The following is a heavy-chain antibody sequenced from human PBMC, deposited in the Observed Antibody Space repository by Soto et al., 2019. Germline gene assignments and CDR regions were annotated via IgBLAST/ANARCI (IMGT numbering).Heavy chain of an antibody. Sequence: GASVKVSCKASGFTFTSSAMQWVRQARGQRLEWIGWIVVGSGNTNYAQKFQERVTITRDMSTSTAYMELSSLRSEDTAVYYCAAVPYWALRKYAFDIWGQGTMVTVSS. CDR3: AAVPYWALRKYAFDI. J-gene: IGHJ3*02. V-gene: IGHV1-58*02. CDR1: GFTFTSSA. D-gene: IGHD2-15*01. CDR2: IVVGSGNT.